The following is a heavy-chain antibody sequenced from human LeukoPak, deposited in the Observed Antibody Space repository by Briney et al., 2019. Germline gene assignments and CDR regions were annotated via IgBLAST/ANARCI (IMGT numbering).Heavy chain of an antibody. CDR3: ATSWGFDS. J-gene: IGHJ4*02. V-gene: IGHV3-21*01. CDR2: ISSTSSYI. CDR1: GFTFSVHS. Sequence: GGSLRLSCAASGFTFSVHSMNWVRQAPGKGLEWVSHISSTSSYIYYADSVKGRFTISRDNAKNSLYLQMNSLRAEDTAVYYCATSWGFDSWGQGTQVTASS. D-gene: IGHD2-2*01.